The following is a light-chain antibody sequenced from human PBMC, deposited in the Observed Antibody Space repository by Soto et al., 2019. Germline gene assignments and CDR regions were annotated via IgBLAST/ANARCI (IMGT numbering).Light chain of an antibody. Sequence: DIHMTQSPSTLSGSVGDRVTITCRASQTISSWLAWYQQKPGKAPKLLIYKASTLKSGVPSRFSGSGSGTEFTLTISSLQSEDFAVYYCQQSNNWPWTFGQGTKVDI. CDR3: QQSNNWPWT. V-gene: IGKV1-5*03. CDR2: KAS. J-gene: IGKJ1*01. CDR1: QTISSW.